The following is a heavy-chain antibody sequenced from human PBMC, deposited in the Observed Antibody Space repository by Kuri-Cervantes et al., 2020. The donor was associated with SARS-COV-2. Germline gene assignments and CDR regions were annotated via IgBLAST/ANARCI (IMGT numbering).Heavy chain of an antibody. CDR2: ISYDGNNT. CDR3: ARDLTLGYCSGGSCYYYYYGMDV. Sequence: GGSLRLSCAASGFTFSSFAIHWVRQAPGKGLEWVAIISYDGNNTYYADSMKGRFTISRDNAKNTLYLQMNSLRAEDTAVYYCARDLTLGYCSGGSCYYYYYGMDVWGQGTTVTVSS. CDR1: GFTFSSFA. V-gene: IGHV3-30-3*01. D-gene: IGHD2-15*01. J-gene: IGHJ6*02.